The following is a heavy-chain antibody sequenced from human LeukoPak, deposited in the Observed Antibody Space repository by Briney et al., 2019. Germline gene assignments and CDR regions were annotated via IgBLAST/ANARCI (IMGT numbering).Heavy chain of an antibody. CDR1: GYTFTSYG. J-gene: IGHJ4*02. D-gene: IGHD2-15*01. V-gene: IGHV1-18*01. Sequence: ASVKVSCKASGYTFTSYGSSWVRQAPGQGLGWMGWISAYNGNTNYAQKLQGRVTMTTDTSTSTAYMELRSLRSDDTAVYYCATVMGGNFDYWGQGTLVTVSS. CDR3: ATVMGGNFDY. CDR2: ISAYNGNT.